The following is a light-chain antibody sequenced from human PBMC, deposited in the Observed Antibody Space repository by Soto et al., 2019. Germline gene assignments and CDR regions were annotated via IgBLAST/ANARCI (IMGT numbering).Light chain of an antibody. CDR3: QQYNTYSLFT. CDR2: QAS. V-gene: IGKV1-5*03. CDR1: QSVRSW. Sequence: DIQMTQSPSTLSASVGDRVTITCRASQSVRSWVAWYQQKLGKVPKLLIYQASNLQSGVPSRFSGSGSGTEFTLTISSLQPDDFATYYCQQYNTYSLFTFGPGTKVDLK. J-gene: IGKJ3*01.